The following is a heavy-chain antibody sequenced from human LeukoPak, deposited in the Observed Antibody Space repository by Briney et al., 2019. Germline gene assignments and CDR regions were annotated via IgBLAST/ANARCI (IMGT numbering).Heavy chain of an antibody. Sequence: RGSLRLSCAASGFTFSSYEMNWVRQAPGKGLEWVSYINSSGSTIYYADTVKGRFTISRDTAKNSLYMQMNSLRSEDTAVYYCAELGITMIGGVCGKGTTVTISS. J-gene: IGHJ6*04. CDR1: GFTFSSYE. V-gene: IGHV3-48*03. CDR2: INSSGSTI. CDR3: AELGITMIGGV. D-gene: IGHD3-10*02.